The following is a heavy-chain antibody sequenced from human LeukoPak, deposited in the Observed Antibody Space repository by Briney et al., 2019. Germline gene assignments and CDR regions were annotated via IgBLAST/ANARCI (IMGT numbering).Heavy chain of an antibody. CDR3: ARGLGYCTNGICYFFDY. CDR2: IYYSGNT. V-gene: IGHV4-39*07. J-gene: IGHJ4*02. Sequence: SETLSLTCTVSGGSISSYYWGWIRQPPGKGLEWIGSIYYSGNTYYNPSLKSRVTISVDTSKNQFSLKLSSVTAADTAVYYCARGLGYCTNGICYFFDYWGQGTLVTVSS. CDR1: GGSISSYY. D-gene: IGHD2-8*01.